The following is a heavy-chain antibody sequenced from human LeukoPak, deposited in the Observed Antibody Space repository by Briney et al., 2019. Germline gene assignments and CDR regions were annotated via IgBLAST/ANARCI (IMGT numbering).Heavy chain of an antibody. D-gene: IGHD1-26*01. J-gene: IGHJ4*02. Sequence: SETLSLTCTVSGGSISSNYWSWIRQPPGKGLVWFGYINYSRSTNYNPSLKSRVTISVDTSKNQFSLKLSSVTAADMAVYYCARSKYSGSYKEFDYWGQGTLVTVSS. CDR2: INYSRST. V-gene: IGHV4-59*01. CDR1: GGSISSNY. CDR3: ARSKYSGSYKEFDY.